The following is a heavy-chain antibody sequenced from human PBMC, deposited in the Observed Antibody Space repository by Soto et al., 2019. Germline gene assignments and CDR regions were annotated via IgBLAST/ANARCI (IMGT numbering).Heavy chain of an antibody. Sequence: SETLSLTCTVSGGSISSYYWSWIRQPPGKGLEWIGYIYYSGSTNYNPSLKSRVTISVDTSKNQFSLKLSSVTAADTAVYYCARSPSSSSSYYYYYMDVWGKGTTVTVSS. CDR1: GGSISSYY. CDR2: IYYSGST. CDR3: ARSPSSSSSYYYYYMDV. D-gene: IGHD6-6*01. J-gene: IGHJ6*03. V-gene: IGHV4-59*01.